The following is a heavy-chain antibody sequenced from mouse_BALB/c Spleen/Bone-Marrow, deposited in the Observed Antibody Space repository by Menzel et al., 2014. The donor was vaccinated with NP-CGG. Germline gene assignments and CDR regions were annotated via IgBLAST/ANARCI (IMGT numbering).Heavy chain of an antibody. CDR2: INPGSGGT. D-gene: IGHD1-2*01. CDR1: GYAFTNYL. Sequence: AHLQQSGAELVRPGTSVKASCKASGYAFTNYLIEWVKQRPGQGLEWIGVINPGSGGTNYNEKFKGKATLTADKSSSTAYMQLSSLTSDDSAVYFCARSLLRLQNAMDYWGQETSVTVSS. CDR3: ARSLLRLQNAMDY. J-gene: IGHJ4*01. V-gene: IGHV1-54*01.